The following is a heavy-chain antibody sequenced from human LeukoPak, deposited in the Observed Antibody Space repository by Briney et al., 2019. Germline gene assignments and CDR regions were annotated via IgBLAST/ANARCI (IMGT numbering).Heavy chain of an antibody. CDR3: ARHPQSLSSSSAYFDY. V-gene: IGHV1-69*05. CDR1: GGTFSSYA. CDR2: IIPIFVTA. J-gene: IGHJ4*02. Sequence: ASVKVSCKASGGTFSSYAISWVRQAPGQGLEWMGGIIPIFVTANYAQKFQGRVTITTDESTSTAYKELSSVRSEDTAVYYCARHPQSLSSSSAYFDYWGQGTLVTVSS. D-gene: IGHD6-6*01.